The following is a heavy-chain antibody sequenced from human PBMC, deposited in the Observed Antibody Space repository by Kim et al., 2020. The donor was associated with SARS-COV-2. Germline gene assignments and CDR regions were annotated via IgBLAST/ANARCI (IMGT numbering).Heavy chain of an antibody. J-gene: IGHJ5*02. CDR3: ARDGSGSYFSGFDP. Sequence: GGSLRLSCAASGFTFSSYAMHWVRQAPGKGLEWVAVISYDGSNKYYADSVKGRLTISRDNSKNTLYLQMNSLRAEDTAVYYCARDGSGSYFSGFDPWGQGTLVTVSS. CDR2: ISYDGSNK. V-gene: IGHV3-30-3*01. D-gene: IGHD3-10*01. CDR1: GFTFSSYA.